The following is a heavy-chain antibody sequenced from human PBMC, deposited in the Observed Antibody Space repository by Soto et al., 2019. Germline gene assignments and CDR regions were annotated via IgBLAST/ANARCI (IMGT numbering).Heavy chain of an antibody. CDR1: GASVSYGGYY. V-gene: IGHV4-31*03. Sequence: SETLSLTCTVSGASVSYGGYYWGWVRQRPGKGREWIAYIYYSGTNSFNPSLRSRRSISVDTAKNQFSRRLTYVNDADTAEDYSTSVRPPPSSTVATYYFDYWGRGPLVAVSS. CDR3: TSVRPPPSSTVATYYFDY. D-gene: IGHD5-12*01. CDR2: IYYSGTN. J-gene: IGHJ4*02.